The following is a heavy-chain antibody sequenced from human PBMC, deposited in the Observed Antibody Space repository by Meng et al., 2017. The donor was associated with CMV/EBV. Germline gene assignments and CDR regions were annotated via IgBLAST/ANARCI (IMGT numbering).Heavy chain of an antibody. V-gene: IGHV2-5*01. Sequence: SVFSLSTSGVGVGWIRQPPGKALEWLALIYWNDDKRYSPSLKSRLTITKDTSKNQVVLTMTNMDPVDTATYYCAHSFNGSGGRFFDYWGQGTLVTVSS. CDR3: AHSFNGSGGRFFDY. CDR2: IYWNDDK. D-gene: IGHD3-10*01. J-gene: IGHJ4*02. CDR1: VFSLSTSGVG.